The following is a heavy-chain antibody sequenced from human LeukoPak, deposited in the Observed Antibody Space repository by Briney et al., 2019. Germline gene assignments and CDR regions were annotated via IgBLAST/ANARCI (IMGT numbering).Heavy chain of an antibody. Sequence: KPSETLSLTCTVSGVSISSYYWSWIRQPAGKGLEWVGRMHSIGSTNYNPSIKSRVTMSLDTSKNQFSLKVDSVTAADTAMYYCAREAVHYGSGSHDYWGQGTLVAVSS. D-gene: IGHD3-10*01. CDR2: MHSIGST. CDR1: GVSISSYY. J-gene: IGHJ4*02. CDR3: AREAVHYGSGSHDY. V-gene: IGHV4-4*07.